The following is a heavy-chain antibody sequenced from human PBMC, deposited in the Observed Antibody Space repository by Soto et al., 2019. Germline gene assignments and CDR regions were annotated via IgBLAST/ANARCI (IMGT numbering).Heavy chain of an antibody. CDR1: GYSFTSYW. CDR3: ARRSSTTMGYYGMDV. CDR2: IDPSDSYT. V-gene: IGHV5-10-1*01. Sequence: GESIKISCKGSGYSFTSYWISWVRKMPGKGLEWMGRIDPSDSYTNYSPSFQGHVTISADKSISTAYLQWSSLKASDTAMYYCARRSSTTMGYYGMDVWGQGTTVTVSS. J-gene: IGHJ6*02. D-gene: IGHD2-2*01.